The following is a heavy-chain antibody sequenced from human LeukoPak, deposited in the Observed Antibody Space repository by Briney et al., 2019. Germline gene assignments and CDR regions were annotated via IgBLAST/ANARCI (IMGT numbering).Heavy chain of an antibody. CDR1: GFTFSSYA. CDR3: AKDKVAWIQLWLLDY. Sequence: GGSLRLSCAASGFTFSSYAMHWVRHAPGKGLEWVAVISYDGSNKYYADSVKGRFTISRDNSKNTLYLQMNSLRAEDTAVYYCAKDKVAWIQLWLLDYWGQGTLVTVSS. J-gene: IGHJ4*02. CDR2: ISYDGSNK. D-gene: IGHD5-18*01. V-gene: IGHV3-30-3*01.